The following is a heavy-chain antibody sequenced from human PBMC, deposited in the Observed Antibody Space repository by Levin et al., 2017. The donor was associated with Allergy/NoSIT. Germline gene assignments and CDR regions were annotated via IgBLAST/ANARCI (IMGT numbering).Heavy chain of an antibody. CDR1: GFTFSNAW. V-gene: IGHV3-15*01. D-gene: IGHD3-22*01. CDR2: IKSKTDGGTT. Sequence: GGSLRLSCAASGFTFSNAWMSWVRQAPGKGLEWVGRIKSKTDGGTTDYAAPVKGRFTISRDDSKNTLYLQMNSLKTEDTAVYYCTTRYYYDSSGYFSAFDIWGQGTMVTVSS. J-gene: IGHJ3*02. CDR3: TTRYYYDSSGYFSAFDI.